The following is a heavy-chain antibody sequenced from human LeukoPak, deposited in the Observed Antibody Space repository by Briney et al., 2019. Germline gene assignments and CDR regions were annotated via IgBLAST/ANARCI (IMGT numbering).Heavy chain of an antibody. CDR1: GFTFSSYA. Sequence: PGRSLRLSCAASGFTFSSYAMHWVRQAPGMGLEWVAVISYDGSNKYYADSVKGRFTISRDNSKNTLYLQMNSLRAEDTAVYYCARDDYGSGNFDYWGQGTLVTVSS. J-gene: IGHJ4*02. CDR3: ARDDYGSGNFDY. CDR2: ISYDGSNK. V-gene: IGHV3-30-3*01. D-gene: IGHD3-10*01.